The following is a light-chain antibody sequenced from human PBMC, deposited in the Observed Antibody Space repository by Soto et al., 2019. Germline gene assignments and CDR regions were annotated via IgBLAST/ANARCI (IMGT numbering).Light chain of an antibody. CDR3: SSYTSSSTLYVI. J-gene: IGLJ2*01. Sequence: QSVLTQPASVSGSPGQSITISCTGTSSDIGNSKYVSWYQQHPGKVPKLMLYEVTNRPSGVSSRFSGSKSGNTASLTISGLQAEDESNYYCSSYTSSSTLYVIFGGGTKLTVL. CDR2: EVT. V-gene: IGLV2-14*01. CDR1: SSDIGNSKY.